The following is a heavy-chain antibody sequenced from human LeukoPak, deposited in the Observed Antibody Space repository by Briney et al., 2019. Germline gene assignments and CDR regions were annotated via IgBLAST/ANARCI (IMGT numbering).Heavy chain of an antibody. V-gene: IGHV1-69*13. CDR3: ARTSDGQYSGHDRTYGDYIGDTLDY. CDR2: IIPIFGTA. Sequence: ASVKVSCKASGGTFSSYAISWVRQAPGQGLEWMGGIIPIFGTANYAQKFQGRVTITADESASTAYMELSSLRSEDTAVYYCARTSDGQYSGHDRTYGDYIGDTLDYWGQGTLVTVSS. J-gene: IGHJ4*02. CDR1: GGTFSSYA. D-gene: IGHD5-12*01.